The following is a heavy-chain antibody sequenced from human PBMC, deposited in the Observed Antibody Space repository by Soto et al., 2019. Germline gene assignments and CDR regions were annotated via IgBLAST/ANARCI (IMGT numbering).Heavy chain of an antibody. V-gene: IGHV1-69*08. CDR1: GAFFDSLT. CDR3: AGELGGYDYLYSSSYMDV. J-gene: IGHJ6*03. D-gene: IGHD5-12*01. CDR2: IIPVLGMA. Sequence: QVQLVQSGAEMKKPGSSVKVSCQASGAFFDSLTINWVRQAPGQGLEWMGRIIPVLGMANYAQKFQGRVMIIADKSTSRVYMELSSLTSEDTAVYYCAGELGGYDYLYSSSYMDVWGEGTTVTVSS.